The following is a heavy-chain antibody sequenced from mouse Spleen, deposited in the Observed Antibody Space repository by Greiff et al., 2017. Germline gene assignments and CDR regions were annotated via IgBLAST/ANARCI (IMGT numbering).Heavy chain of an antibody. D-gene: IGHD2-10*01. Sequence: EVQRVESGGGLVKPGGSLKLSCAASGFTFSSYAMSWVRQTPEKRLEWVATISSGGSYTYYPDSVKGRFTISRDNAKNTLYLQMSSLRSEDTAMYYCARSYPSMDYWGQGTSVTVSS. CDR3: ARSYPSMDY. V-gene: IGHV5-9-3*01. CDR2: ISSGGSYT. CDR1: GFTFSSYA. J-gene: IGHJ4*01.